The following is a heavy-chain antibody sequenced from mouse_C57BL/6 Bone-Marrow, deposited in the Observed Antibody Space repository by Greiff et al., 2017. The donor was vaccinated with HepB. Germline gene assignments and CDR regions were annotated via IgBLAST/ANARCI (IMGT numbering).Heavy chain of an antibody. Sequence: QVQLQQSGAELVKPGASVKMSCKASGYTFTSYWITWVKQRPGQGLEWIGDIYPGSGSTNYNEKFKSKATLTVDTSSSTAYMQLSSLTSEDSAVYYCARDDGYFLYYFDYWCQGTTLTVSS. V-gene: IGHV1-55*01. CDR3: ARDDGYFLYYFDY. CDR1: GYTFTSYW. CDR2: IYPGSGST. J-gene: IGHJ2*01. D-gene: IGHD2-3*01.